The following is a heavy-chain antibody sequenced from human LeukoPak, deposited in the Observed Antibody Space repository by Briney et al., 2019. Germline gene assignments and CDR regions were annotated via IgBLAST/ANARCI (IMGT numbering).Heavy chain of an antibody. D-gene: IGHD3-9*01. J-gene: IGHJ3*02. Sequence: GGSLRLSCAASGFTFSSYAMHWVRQAPGKGLEWVAVISYDGSNKYYADSVKGRFTISRDNSKNTLYLQMNSLRAEDTAVYYCASDLPILRYFDRAAPYDAFDIWGQGTMVTVSS. V-gene: IGHV3-30-3*01. CDR2: ISYDGSNK. CDR3: ASDLPILRYFDRAAPYDAFDI. CDR1: GFTFSSYA.